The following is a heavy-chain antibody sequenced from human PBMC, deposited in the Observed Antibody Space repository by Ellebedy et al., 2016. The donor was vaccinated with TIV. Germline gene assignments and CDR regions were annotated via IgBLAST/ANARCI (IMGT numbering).Heavy chain of an antibody. Sequence: GESLKISCVASGFSFAIYGMHWVRQAPGTGPEWVAAISLDGGHEYYADSVKGRFTISRDNSKNTVYLQMNSLSSEDTAVYYCAKTKDSGVWQFHYWGQGIPVTVSS. CDR1: GFSFAIYG. D-gene: IGHD2-15*01. CDR3: AKTKDSGVWQFHY. CDR2: ISLDGGHE. V-gene: IGHV3-30*18. J-gene: IGHJ4*02.